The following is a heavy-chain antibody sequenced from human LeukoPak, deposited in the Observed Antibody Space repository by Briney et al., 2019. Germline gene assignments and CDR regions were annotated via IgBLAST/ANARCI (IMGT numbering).Heavy chain of an antibody. Sequence: GGSLRLFCAASGFTFSSYSMNWVRQAPGKGLEWVSSISSSSSYIYYADSVKGRFTISRDNAKNSLYLQMNSLRAEDTAVYYCARGPLLEWLNTFDYWGQGTLVTVSS. V-gene: IGHV3-21*01. CDR2: ISSSSSYI. D-gene: IGHD3-3*01. CDR1: GFTFSSYS. CDR3: ARGPLLEWLNTFDY. J-gene: IGHJ4*02.